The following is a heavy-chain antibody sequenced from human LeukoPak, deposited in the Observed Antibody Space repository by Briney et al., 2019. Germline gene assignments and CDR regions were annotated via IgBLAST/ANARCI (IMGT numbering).Heavy chain of an antibody. V-gene: IGHV1-69*13. D-gene: IGHD5-24*01. CDR1: GGTFSSYA. CDR3: ARDFNRDGYFDY. J-gene: IGHJ4*02. Sequence: GASVKVSCKASGGTFSSYAISWVRQAPGQGLEWMGGIIPIFGTANYAQKFQGRVTITADESTSTAYMELSSLRSEDTAVYYCARDFNRDGYFDYWGQGTLVTVSS. CDR2: IIPIFGTA.